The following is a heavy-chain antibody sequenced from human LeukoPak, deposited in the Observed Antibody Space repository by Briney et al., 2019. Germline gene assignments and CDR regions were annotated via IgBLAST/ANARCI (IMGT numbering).Heavy chain of an antibody. D-gene: IGHD6-13*01. J-gene: IGHJ5*02. CDR3: ARGFSSSWGYRAYTWFDP. V-gene: IGHV1-8*03. CDR2: LNPNSGNT. Sequence: GASVTVSCKASGYTFTSYDINWVRQSTGQGLEWMGWLNPNSGNTDYAQKFQGRVTITRNTSINTAYMELSSLRSEDSAVYYCARGFSSSWGYRAYTWFDPWGQGTLVAVSS. CDR1: GYTFTSYD.